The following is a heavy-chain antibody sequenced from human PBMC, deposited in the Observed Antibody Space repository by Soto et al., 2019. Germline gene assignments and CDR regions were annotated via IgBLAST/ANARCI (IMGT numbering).Heavy chain of an antibody. Sequence: PGGSLRLSCAASGFTFSSYAMHWVRQAPGKGLEWVAVISYDGSNKYYADSVKGRFTISRDNSKNTLYLQMNSLRAEDTAVYYCARGEIAGYYYYGMDVWGQGTTVTVSS. J-gene: IGHJ6*02. CDR3: ARGEIAGYYYYGMDV. CDR2: ISYDGSNK. D-gene: IGHD1-26*01. V-gene: IGHV3-30-3*01. CDR1: GFTFSSYA.